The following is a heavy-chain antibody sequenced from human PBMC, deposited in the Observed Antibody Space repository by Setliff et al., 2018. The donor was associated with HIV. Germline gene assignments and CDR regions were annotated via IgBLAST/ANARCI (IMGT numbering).Heavy chain of an antibody. CDR3: MRGRSITIFGVAYFDF. Sequence: PSETLSLTCAVSGYSVSSGYYWGWIRQPPGKGLEWIASIYYSGSTYYAPSLKSRVTISVDTSKNQFSLKLTSVTAADTAVYYCMRGRSITIFGVAYFDFWGQGTQVTVSS. D-gene: IGHD3-3*01. V-gene: IGHV4-38-2*01. CDR1: GYSVSSGYY. J-gene: IGHJ4*02. CDR2: IYYSGST.